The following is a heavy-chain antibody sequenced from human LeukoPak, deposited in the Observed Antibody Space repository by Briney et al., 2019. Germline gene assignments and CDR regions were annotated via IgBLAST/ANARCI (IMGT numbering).Heavy chain of an antibody. CDR1: GGSISSSSHY. Sequence: SETLSLTCTVSGGSISSSSHYWGWIRQPPGQGLEWIASIYYSASTYYNPSLQSRVTISVDTSKNQFSLKLSSVTAADTAVYYCARQAAGRGRPYYFDYWGQGILVTVSS. V-gene: IGHV4-39*01. J-gene: IGHJ4*02. CDR2: IYYSAST. D-gene: IGHD2-21*01. CDR3: ARQAAGRGRPYYFDY.